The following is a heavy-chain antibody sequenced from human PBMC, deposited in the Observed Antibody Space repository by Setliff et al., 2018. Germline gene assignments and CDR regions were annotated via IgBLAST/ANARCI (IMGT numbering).Heavy chain of an antibody. Sequence: GGSLRLSCTASGLTFADAWMNWVRQAPGKGLEWVARVRSNSVGGTTEYGAPVKGRFAISRDDSKDTVYLQMNDLRAEDTAVYYCAKGGQQLPYYFDYWGQGTLVTVSS. V-gene: IGHV3-15*01. D-gene: IGHD6-13*01. J-gene: IGHJ4*02. CDR1: GLTFADAW. CDR2: VRSNSVGGTT. CDR3: AKGGQQLPYYFDY.